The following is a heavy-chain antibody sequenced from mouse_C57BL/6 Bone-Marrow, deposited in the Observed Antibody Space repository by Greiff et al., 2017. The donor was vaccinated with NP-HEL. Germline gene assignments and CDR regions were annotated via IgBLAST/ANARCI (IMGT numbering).Heavy chain of an antibody. CDR1: GYTFTSYW. D-gene: IGHD1-1*01. CDR2: IHPNSGST. V-gene: IGHV1-64*01. Sequence: QVQLQQPGAELVKPGASVKLSCKASGYTFTSYWMHWVKQRPGQGLEWIGMIHPNSGSTNYNEKFKGKATLTVDKSSSTAYMQLSSLTSEDSAVYYCARTLNTVVDHYYAMDYWGQGTSVTVSA. J-gene: IGHJ4*01. CDR3: ARTLNTVVDHYYAMDY.